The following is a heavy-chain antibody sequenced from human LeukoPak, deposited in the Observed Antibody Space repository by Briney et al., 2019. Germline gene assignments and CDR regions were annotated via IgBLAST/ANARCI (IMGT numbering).Heavy chain of an antibody. CDR2: INSDGSCT. CDR3: TRTAYSSSLFGY. V-gene: IGHV3-74*01. D-gene: IGHD6-6*01. J-gene: IGHJ4*02. Sequence: GGSLRLSCAASRFTFSSYWMHWVRQAPGKGLVWVSHINSDGSCTSYADSVKGRFTISRDNAKNTLYLQMNSLRAEDTAVYYCTRTAYSSSLFGYWGQGTLVTVSS. CDR1: RFTFSSYW.